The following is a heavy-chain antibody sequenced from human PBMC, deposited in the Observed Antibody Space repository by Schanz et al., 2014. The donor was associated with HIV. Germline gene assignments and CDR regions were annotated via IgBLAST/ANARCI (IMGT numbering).Heavy chain of an antibody. CDR2: INPNTGGT. J-gene: IGHJ4*02. Sequence: QVQLVQSGAEVKKPGASVKVSCKASGYTFNGYYMHWVRQAPGQGLEWMGWINPNTGGTNYAQKLQGRVTMTRDTPINTAYMDLSRLRSDDTAVYYCARGNGYTYGYVLGYWGQGTLVTVSS. CDR1: GYTFNGYY. V-gene: IGHV1-2*02. D-gene: IGHD5-18*01. CDR3: ARGNGYTYGYVLGY.